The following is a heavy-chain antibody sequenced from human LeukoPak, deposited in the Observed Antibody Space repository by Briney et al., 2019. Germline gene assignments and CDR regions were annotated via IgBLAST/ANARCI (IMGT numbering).Heavy chain of an antibody. CDR1: GGSISSGGYS. CDR3: ARGVRPYGWFDP. V-gene: IGHV4-30-2*01. J-gene: IGHJ5*02. CDR2: INHSGST. D-gene: IGHD4-17*01. Sequence: SQTLSLTCAVSGGSISSGGYSWSWIRQPPGKGLEWIGEINHSGSTNYNPSLKSRVTISVDTSKNQFSLKLSSMTAADTAVYYCARGVRPYGWFDPWGQGTLVTVSS.